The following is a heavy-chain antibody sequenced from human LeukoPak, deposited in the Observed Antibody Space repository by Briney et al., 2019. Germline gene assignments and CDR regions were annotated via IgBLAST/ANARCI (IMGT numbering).Heavy chain of an antibody. Sequence: PSETLSLTCTVSGGSISSYYWSWIRQPPGKGLEWIGYIYYSGSTYYNPSLKSRVTISVDTSKNQFSLKLSSVTAADTAVYYCARGDGMVRGVIDAFDIWGQGTMVTVSS. D-gene: IGHD3-10*01. J-gene: IGHJ3*02. CDR2: IYYSGST. CDR1: GGSISSYY. V-gene: IGHV4-30-4*08. CDR3: ARGDGMVRGVIDAFDI.